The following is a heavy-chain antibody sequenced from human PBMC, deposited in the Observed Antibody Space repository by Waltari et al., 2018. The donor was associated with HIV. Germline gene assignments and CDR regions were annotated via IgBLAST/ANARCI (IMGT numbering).Heavy chain of an antibody. Sequence: QVQLVQSGAEVKKPGSSVKVSCKASGGTFSSYAISWVRQAPGQGLEWMGRIIPILGIANYAQKFQGRVTITADKSTSTAYMELSSLRSEDTAVYYCARVPHYYDSSGYYDYWGQGTLVTVSS. CDR1: GGTFSSYA. J-gene: IGHJ4*02. CDR2: IIPILGIA. D-gene: IGHD3-22*01. V-gene: IGHV1-69*04. CDR3: ARVPHYYDSSGYYDY.